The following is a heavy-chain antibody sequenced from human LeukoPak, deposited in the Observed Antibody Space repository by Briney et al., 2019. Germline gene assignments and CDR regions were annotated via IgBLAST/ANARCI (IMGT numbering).Heavy chain of an antibody. D-gene: IGHD6-6*01. J-gene: IGHJ4*02. CDR2: ISGDGSGT. CDR1: GFTLRDYW. Sequence: GGSLRLSCAASGFTLRDYWMHWVRQVPGRGLVWVSRISGDGSGTNYADSVKGRFTISRDNAKNTLYLQINNLRAKDTAVYFCARYSSSSGGPSYYLDYWGQGTLVTVSS. CDR3: ARYSSSSGGPSYYLDY. V-gene: IGHV3-74*01.